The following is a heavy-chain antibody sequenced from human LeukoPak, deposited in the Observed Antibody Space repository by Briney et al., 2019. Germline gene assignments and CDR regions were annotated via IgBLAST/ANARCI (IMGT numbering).Heavy chain of an antibody. CDR3: AKEVLPAGGYYYVMDV. Sequence: ASVKVSCKASGYTFTGYYMHGVRQAPGQGLDWMGWINPNTGGTSYAQNFQGRVTMTRDTSITTAYMELSRLRSDDTAVYYCAKEVLPAGGYYYVMDVWGQGTTVTVSS. CDR2: INPNTGGT. CDR1: GYTFTGYY. V-gene: IGHV1-2*02. D-gene: IGHD2-2*01. J-gene: IGHJ6*02.